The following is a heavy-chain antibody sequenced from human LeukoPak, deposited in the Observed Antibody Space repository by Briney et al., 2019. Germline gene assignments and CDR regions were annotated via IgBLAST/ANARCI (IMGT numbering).Heavy chain of an antibody. CDR1: GFTFSSYS. CDR2: ISSSSSTI. D-gene: IGHD3-3*01. J-gene: IGHJ6*03. CDR3: ARGLHPNYDFWSDYSRGRSKNYYYYMDV. Sequence: GGSLRLSCAASGFTFSSYSMNWVRQAPGKGLEWVSYISSSSSTIYYADSVKGRFTISRDNAKNSLYLQMNSLRAEDTAVYYCARGLHPNYDFWSDYSRGRSKNYYYYMDVWGKGTTVTVSS. V-gene: IGHV3-48*04.